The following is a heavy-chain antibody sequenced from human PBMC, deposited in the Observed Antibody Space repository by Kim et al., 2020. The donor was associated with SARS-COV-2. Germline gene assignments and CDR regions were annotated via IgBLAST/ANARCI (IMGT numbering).Heavy chain of an antibody. J-gene: IGHJ4*02. CDR2: IYPDGTT. CDR1: GFTVSSNF. CDR3: GGGGSRGWYCFEY. D-gene: IGHD6-19*01. V-gene: IGHV3-53*01. Sequence: GGSLRLSCAASGFTVSSNFMAWVRQAPGKGLEWVSIIYPDGTTCYSANSLERRSTICRDNSNKMTFLIINHLSDEDTAVFCCGGGGSRGWYCFEYCGQG.